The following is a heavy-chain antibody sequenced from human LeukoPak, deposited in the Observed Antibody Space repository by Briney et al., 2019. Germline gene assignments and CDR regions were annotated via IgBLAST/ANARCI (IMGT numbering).Heavy chain of an antibody. CDR3: AKVSRAITGTNYYGMDV. Sequence: GRSLRLSCAASGFTFSSYALSWVRQAPGKGLEWVSAISGSGGSTYYADSVKGRFTISRDNSKNTLYLQMNSLRAEDTAVYYCAKVSRAITGTNYYGMDVWGQGTTVTVSS. J-gene: IGHJ6*02. CDR2: ISGSGGST. CDR1: GFTFSSYA. V-gene: IGHV3-23*01. D-gene: IGHD1-20*01.